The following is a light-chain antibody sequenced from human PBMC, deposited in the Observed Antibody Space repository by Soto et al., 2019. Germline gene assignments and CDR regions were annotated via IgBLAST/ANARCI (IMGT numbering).Light chain of an antibody. CDR2: EVS. V-gene: IGLV2-14*01. CDR1: SSDVGGYHY. J-gene: IGLJ1*01. CDR3: SSYTSSSTPHYV. Sequence: QSVLTQPASVSGSPGQSITISCTGTSSDVGGYHYVSWYQQHPGKAPKLMIYEVSNRPSGVSNRFSGSKSGNTASLTISGLQAEDEADYYCSSYTSSSTPHYVFGTGTKLTVL.